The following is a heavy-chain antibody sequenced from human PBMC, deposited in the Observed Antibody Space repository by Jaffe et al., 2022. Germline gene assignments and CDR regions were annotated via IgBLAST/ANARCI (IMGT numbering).Heavy chain of an antibody. J-gene: IGHJ4*02. CDR1: GFTFGDYA. D-gene: IGHD3-22*01. Sequence: EVQLVESGGGLVQPGRSLRLSCTASGFTFGDYAMSWVRQAPGKGLEWVGFIRSKAYGGTTEYAASVKGRFTISRDDSKSIAYLQMNSLKTEDTAVYYCTRHYYDSSGYYYHFDYWGQGTLVTVSS. CDR2: IRSKAYGGTT. CDR3: TRHYYDSSGYYYHFDY. V-gene: IGHV3-49*04.